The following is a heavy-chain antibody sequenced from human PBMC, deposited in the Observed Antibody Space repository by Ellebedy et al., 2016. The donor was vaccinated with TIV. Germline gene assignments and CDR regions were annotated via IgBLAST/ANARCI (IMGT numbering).Heavy chain of an antibody. Sequence: SETLSLTXAVSGGSITSSAYWSWVRQPPGEGLEWIGEISHRGNTKYNPSLMSRVTISVDKSKNHFSLRLNSVTAADTVVYYCARSSGYFSLDYWGQGTLVTVSS. V-gene: IGHV4-4*02. CDR1: GGSITSSAY. CDR2: ISHRGNT. CDR3: ARSSGYFSLDY. D-gene: IGHD3-22*01. J-gene: IGHJ4*02.